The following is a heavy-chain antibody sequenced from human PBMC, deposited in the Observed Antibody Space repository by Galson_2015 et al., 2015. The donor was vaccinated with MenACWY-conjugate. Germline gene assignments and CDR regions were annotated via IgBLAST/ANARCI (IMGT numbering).Heavy chain of an antibody. D-gene: IGHD1-26*01. Sequence: SLRLSCAASGFTFSSYSMNWVRQAPGKGLEWIGRIKGTTVGGTTDYGAPVRGRFTISRDDSKNTIYLQMNSLQSDDTAVYYCTTDLRWDGGDYWGQGTLVTVST. J-gene: IGHJ4*02. V-gene: IGHV3-15*01. CDR1: GFTFSSYS. CDR2: IKGTTVGGTT. CDR3: TTDLRWDGGDY.